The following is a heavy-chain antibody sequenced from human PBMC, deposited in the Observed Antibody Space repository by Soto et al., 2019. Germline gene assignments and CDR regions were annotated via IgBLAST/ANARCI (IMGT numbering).Heavy chain of an antibody. Sequence: GGSLRLSCAASGFTVSGSYLTWVRQAPGKGLKWVSVLYPNGAAFYADSVKGRFTISTDNSQNSVYLQMNTLRAEDTATYYCGRGLGREYQDNRNYFHLDYWGQGTLVTVS. CDR1: GFTVSGSY. D-gene: IGHD1-20*01. V-gene: IGHV3-53*01. J-gene: IGHJ4*02. CDR2: LYPNGAA. CDR3: GRGLGREYQDNRNYFHLDY.